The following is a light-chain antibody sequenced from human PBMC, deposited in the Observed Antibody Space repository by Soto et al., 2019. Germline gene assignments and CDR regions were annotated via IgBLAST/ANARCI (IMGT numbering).Light chain of an antibody. V-gene: IGKV2-30*02. CDR3: MQGTHWPIT. CDR2: KVS. Sequence: DVVVTQSPLSLPVTLVQAASISCRSNQSLVHSDGIAYFSWFQQRPGRSPRRLIYKVSNRDSGVPARFSGSGSGTDFALKISRVEAEDVGVYYCMQGTHWPITFGQGTRLEIK. J-gene: IGKJ5*01. CDR1: QSLVHSDGIAY.